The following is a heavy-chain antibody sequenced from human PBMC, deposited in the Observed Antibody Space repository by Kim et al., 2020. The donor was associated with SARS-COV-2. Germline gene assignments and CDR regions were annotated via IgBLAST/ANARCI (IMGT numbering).Heavy chain of an antibody. J-gene: IGHJ4*02. V-gene: IGHV4-59*01. CDR3: ARVFYGDYANYYFDY. Sequence: PSLKSRVTISVDTSKNQFSLKLSSVTAADTAVYYCARVFYGDYANYYFDYWGQGTLVTVSS. D-gene: IGHD4-17*01.